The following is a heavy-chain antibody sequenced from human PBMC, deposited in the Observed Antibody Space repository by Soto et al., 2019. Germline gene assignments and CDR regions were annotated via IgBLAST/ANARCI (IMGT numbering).Heavy chain of an antibody. CDR2: ISYSGNTI. D-gene: IGHD2-21*01. Sequence: QVQLLESGGGLVKPGGSLRLSCAASGFTFSDYYMSCMRQAPGKGLEWISYISYSGNTIYYADSVKGRFTISRDNPKNTLYLQMTSRRAEDTAVYYCGRDPELWSESVVTRPSAYYYGMDVWGQGTTVSVSS. CDR3: GRDPELWSESVVTRPSAYYYGMDV. J-gene: IGHJ6*02. CDR1: GFTFSDYY. V-gene: IGHV3-11*01.